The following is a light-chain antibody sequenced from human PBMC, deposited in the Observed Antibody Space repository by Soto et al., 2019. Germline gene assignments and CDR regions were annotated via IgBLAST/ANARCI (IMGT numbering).Light chain of an antibody. CDR2: DTS. J-gene: IGKJ1*01. CDR3: QQYKTSPWT. Sequence: DIQMPQSPSTLSASVGDRVTITCRASQSISSWLAWYQQKPGTAPRLLTYDTSNLADGVPSTFSGSGSGTDVTLTVSSLQPDGSATYYGQQYKTSPWTFGQGAKVEIK. CDR1: QSISSW. V-gene: IGKV1-5*01.